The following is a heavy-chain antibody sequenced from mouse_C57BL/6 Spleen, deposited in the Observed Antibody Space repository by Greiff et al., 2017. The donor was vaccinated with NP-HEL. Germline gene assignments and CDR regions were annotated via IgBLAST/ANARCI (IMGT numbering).Heavy chain of an antibody. CDR1: GYTFTSYW. J-gene: IGHJ3*01. D-gene: IGHD2-1*01. V-gene: IGHV1-64*01. Sequence: VQLQQPGAELVKPGASVKLSCKASGYTFTSYWMHWVKQRPGQGLEWIGMIHPNSGSTNYNEKFKSKATLTVDKSSSTAYMQLSSLTSEDSAVYYCAYGNYDAWFAYWGQGTLVTVSA. CDR3: AYGNYDAWFAY. CDR2: IHPNSGST.